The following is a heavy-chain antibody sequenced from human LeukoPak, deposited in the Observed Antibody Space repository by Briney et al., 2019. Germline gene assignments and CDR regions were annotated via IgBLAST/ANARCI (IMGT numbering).Heavy chain of an antibody. Sequence: ASVKVSCKASGYTFTAYYIHWVRQAPGQGLEWMGWINPNSGGTNYAQKFQGRVTMTRDTSISAAYMELTNLISDDTAVYYCARNGAWGSYRLHDFWGQGTLVTVSS. CDR2: INPNSGGT. J-gene: IGHJ4*02. CDR3: ARNGAWGSYRLHDF. CDR1: GYTFTAYY. V-gene: IGHV1-2*02. D-gene: IGHD3-16*02.